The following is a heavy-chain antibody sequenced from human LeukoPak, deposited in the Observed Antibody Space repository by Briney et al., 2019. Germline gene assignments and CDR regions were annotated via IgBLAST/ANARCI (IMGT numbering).Heavy chain of an antibody. CDR3: AREAVSGWYDYFDY. J-gene: IGHJ4*02. D-gene: IGHD6-19*01. CDR1: GGSISSDY. CDR2: ISYSGST. V-gene: IGHV4-59*01. Sequence: SETLSLTCTVSGGSISSDYWSWIRQPPGKGLEWIGYISYSGSTNYNPSLKSRVTISVDTSKNQFSLKLSSVTAADTAVYYCAREAVSGWYDYFDYWGQGTLVTVSS.